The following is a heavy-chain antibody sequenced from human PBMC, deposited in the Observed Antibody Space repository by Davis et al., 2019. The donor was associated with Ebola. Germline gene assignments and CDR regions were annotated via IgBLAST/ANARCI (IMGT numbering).Heavy chain of an antibody. D-gene: IGHD2-2*01. CDR2: ISPNTGGT. CDR1: GYTFTVYY. CDR3: ARTPILCSSTSCPSFDY. Sequence: ASVKVSCKASGYTFTVYYMHWVRQAPGQGLEWMGWISPNTGGTIYAQKFQDRVTMTRDTSISTAYMELSRLRSDDTAVYYCARTPILCSSTSCPSFDYWGQGTLVTVSS. V-gene: IGHV1-2*02. J-gene: IGHJ4*02.